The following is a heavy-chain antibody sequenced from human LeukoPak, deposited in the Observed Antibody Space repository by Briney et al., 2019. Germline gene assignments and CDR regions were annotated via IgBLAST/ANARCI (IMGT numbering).Heavy chain of an antibody. CDR2: IYYSGST. CDR3: ARRRAYYYGSGSSDP. J-gene: IGHJ5*02. Sequence: PSETLSLTCTVSGGSISSSSYYWGWIRQPPWKGLEWIGSIYYSGSTYYNPSLKSRVTISVDTSKNQFSLKLSSVTAADTAVYYCARRRAYYYGSGSSDPWGQGTLVTVSS. V-gene: IGHV4-39*01. CDR1: GGSISSSSYY. D-gene: IGHD3-10*01.